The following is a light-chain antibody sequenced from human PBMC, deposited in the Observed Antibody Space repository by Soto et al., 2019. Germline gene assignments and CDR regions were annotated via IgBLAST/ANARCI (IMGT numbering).Light chain of an antibody. Sequence: DIQMTQSPSTLSASVGDSVTITCRASQSISSWLAWYQQKPGKAPKLLIYKASSLEGGVPSRFSGSGSGTEFTLTISSLQPDDFATYYCQQYNSYPWTFGQGTKV. J-gene: IGKJ1*01. CDR2: KAS. CDR3: QQYNSYPWT. V-gene: IGKV1-5*03. CDR1: QSISSW.